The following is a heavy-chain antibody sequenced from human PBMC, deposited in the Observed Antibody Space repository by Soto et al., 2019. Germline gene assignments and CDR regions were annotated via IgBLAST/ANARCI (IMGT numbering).Heavy chain of an antibody. Sequence: GASVKVSCKASGYTFTSYDINWVRQATGQGLEWMGWMNPNSGNTGYAQKFQGRVTMTRNTSISTAYMELSSLRSEDTAVYYCARHIAAAGILAFDIWGQGTMVTV. CDR2: MNPNSGNT. V-gene: IGHV1-8*01. CDR3: ARHIAAAGILAFDI. J-gene: IGHJ3*02. D-gene: IGHD6-13*01. CDR1: GYTFTSYD.